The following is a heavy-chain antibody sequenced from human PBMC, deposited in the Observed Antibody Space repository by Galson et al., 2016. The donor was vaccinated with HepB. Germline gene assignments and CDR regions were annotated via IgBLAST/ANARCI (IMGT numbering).Heavy chain of an antibody. V-gene: IGHV3-23*01. Sequence: SLRLSCAVSGITLRRFGMSWVRQAPGKGLEWVSGISGSGASTNYADSVKGRFTISRDNSNNTVYLQMNSLRADDTAVYYCARDHGGWSILWRGTHWFDPWGQGTLVTVSS. D-gene: IGHD2-21*01. CDR1: GITLRRFG. CDR3: ARDHGGWSILWRGTHWFDP. J-gene: IGHJ5*02. CDR2: ISGSGAST.